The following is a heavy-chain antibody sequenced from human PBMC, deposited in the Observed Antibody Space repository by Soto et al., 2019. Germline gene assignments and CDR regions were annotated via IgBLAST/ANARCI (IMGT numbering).Heavy chain of an antibody. CDR1: GYTFTSYG. D-gene: IGHD3-3*01. J-gene: IGHJ6*02. CDR2: ISAYNGNT. CDR3: ARDRGLKIFGVVIFPHGGMDV. Sequence: ASLKVSCKASGYTFTSYGISWVRQAPGQGLEWMGWISAYNGNTNYAQKLQGRVTMTTDTSTSTAYMELRSLRSDDTAVYYCARDRGLKIFGVVIFPHGGMDVWGQGTTVTASS. V-gene: IGHV1-18*01.